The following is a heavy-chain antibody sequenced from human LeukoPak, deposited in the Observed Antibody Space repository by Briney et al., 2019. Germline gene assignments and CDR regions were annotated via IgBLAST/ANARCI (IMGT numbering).Heavy chain of an antibody. V-gene: IGHV4-39*01. CDR1: GGSISSSSYY. D-gene: IGHD3-10*01. Sequence: SETLSLTCTVSGGSISSSSYYWGWIRQPPGKGLEWIGSIYYSGSTYYNPSLKSRVTISVDTSKNQFSLKLSPVTAADTAVYYCARRPITMVRGVIDYWGQGTLVTVSS. CDR3: ARRPITMVRGVIDY. J-gene: IGHJ4*02. CDR2: IYYSGST.